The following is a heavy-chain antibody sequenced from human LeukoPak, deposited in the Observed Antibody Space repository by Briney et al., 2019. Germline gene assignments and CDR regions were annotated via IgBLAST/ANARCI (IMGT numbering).Heavy chain of an antibody. CDR1: GCSISSYY. CDR3: ATSYYGSSPNWFDP. CDR2: IYYSGST. J-gene: IGHJ5*02. D-gene: IGHD3-22*01. Sequence: SETLSLTCTVSGCSISSYYWSWIRQPPGKGLEWIGYIYYSGSTNYNPSLKSRVTISLDTSKNQFSLKLASVTDADTAVYYCATSYYGSSPNWFDPWGQGTLVTVSS. V-gene: IGHV4-59*01.